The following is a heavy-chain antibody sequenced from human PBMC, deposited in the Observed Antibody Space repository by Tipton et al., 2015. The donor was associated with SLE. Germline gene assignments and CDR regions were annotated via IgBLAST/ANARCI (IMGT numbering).Heavy chain of an antibody. CDR3: AREITYLANKGDY. V-gene: IGHV3-23*01. CDR1: RFTFSDYY. J-gene: IGHJ4*02. CDR2: ISGSGGSI. Sequence: SLRLSCAASRFTFSDYYMSWVRQAPGKGLEWVSAISGSGGSIYYADSVKGRFTISRDNSKNTLYLQMNSLRAEDTAVYYCAREITYLANKGDYWGQGTLVTVSS. D-gene: IGHD1-14*01.